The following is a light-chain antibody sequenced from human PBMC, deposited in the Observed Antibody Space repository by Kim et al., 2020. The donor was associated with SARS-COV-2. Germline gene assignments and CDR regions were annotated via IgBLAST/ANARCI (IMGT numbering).Light chain of an antibody. J-gene: IGLJ3*02. Sequence: LTQPPSVSKGLRQTATLTCTGNNNNVGNQGAAWLQQHQGHPPKLLFYRNNNRPSGISERLSASRSGKTASLTISGLQPEDEADYYCSAWDSSLSGWVFGGGTQLTVL. CDR1: NNNVGNQG. V-gene: IGLV10-54*01. CDR2: RNN. CDR3: SAWDSSLSGWV.